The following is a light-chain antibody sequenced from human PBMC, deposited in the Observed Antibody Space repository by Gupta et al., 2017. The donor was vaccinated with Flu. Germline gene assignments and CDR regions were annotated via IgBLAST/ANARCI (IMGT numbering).Light chain of an antibody. CDR2: DAS. J-gene: IGKJ2*01. V-gene: IGKV3-11*01. CDR1: QSVSSY. Sequence: APLSLPPGTIATLSCRASQSVSSYIAWNQRKPGQATRLLSYDASNRATGIPARFSGSESGTDFTLTISSLAPEDFAVYYCQQRSNWHPYTFGQGTKLEIK. CDR3: QQRSNWHPYT.